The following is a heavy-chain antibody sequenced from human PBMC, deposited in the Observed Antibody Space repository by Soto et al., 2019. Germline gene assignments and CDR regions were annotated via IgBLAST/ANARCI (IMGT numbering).Heavy chain of an antibody. CDR3: ANDSTYDVYNSF. CDR2: ILPVSAPP. D-gene: IGHD3-3*01. Sequence: ASVKVSCKASRGTLNNYAINWVRQAPGQGLEWMGGILPVSAPPDYAQKFQGRVSITADHSTSTVYMELSRLKSDDTAVYFCANDSTYDVYNSFWGQGTLVTVSS. CDR1: RGTLNNYA. V-gene: IGHV1-69*13. J-gene: IGHJ4*02.